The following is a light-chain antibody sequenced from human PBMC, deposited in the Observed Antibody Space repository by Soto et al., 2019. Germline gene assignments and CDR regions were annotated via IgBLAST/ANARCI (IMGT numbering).Light chain of an antibody. CDR1: SSDVGSYNL. CDR2: EGS. V-gene: IGLV2-23*01. Sequence: QSALSQPASVSGSPGHSITISCTGTSSDVGSYNLVSWYQQHPGKAPKLMIYEGSKRPSGVSNRFSGSKSGNTASLTISGLQAEEEADYYCCSSAGRSTYVFGTGTKVTVL. J-gene: IGLJ1*01. CDR3: CSSAGRSTYV.